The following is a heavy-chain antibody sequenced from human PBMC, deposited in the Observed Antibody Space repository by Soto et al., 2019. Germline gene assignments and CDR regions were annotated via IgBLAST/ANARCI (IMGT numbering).Heavy chain of an antibody. CDR1: GFTFSNAW. J-gene: IGHJ4*02. CDR3: TTHRLHGYFDWLLRGPPNDY. Sequence: SLRLSCAASGFTFSNAWMNWVRQAPGKGLEWVGRIKSKTDGGTTDYAAPVKGRFTISRDDSKNTLYLQMNSLKTEDTAVYYCTTHRLHGYFDWLLRGPPNDYWGQGTLVNVSS. V-gene: IGHV3-15*07. D-gene: IGHD3-9*01. CDR2: IKSKTDGGTT.